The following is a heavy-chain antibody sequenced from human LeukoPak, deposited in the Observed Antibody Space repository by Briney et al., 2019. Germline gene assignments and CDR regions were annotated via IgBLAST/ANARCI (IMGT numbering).Heavy chain of an antibody. D-gene: IGHD6-13*01. CDR2: IYYSGST. CDR1: GGSISSYY. J-gene: IGHJ4*02. CDR3: ARVSLGIAAAAFFDY. V-gene: IGHV4-59*12. Sequence: ASEILSLTCTVSGGSISSYYWSWIRQPPGKGLEWIGYIYYSGSTNYNPSLKSRVTISVDTSKNQFSLKLSSVTAADTAVYYCARVSLGIAAAAFFDYWGQGTLVTVSS.